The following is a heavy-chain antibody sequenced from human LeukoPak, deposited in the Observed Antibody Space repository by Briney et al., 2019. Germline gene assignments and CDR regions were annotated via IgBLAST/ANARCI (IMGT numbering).Heavy chain of an antibody. CDR3: ARDRDRAELYFDY. Sequence: PGRSLRLPCTASGFTFSDYGMHWVRQAPGKGLEWVAIIWYDGYNKYYADSVRGRFTISRDNSKNTLYLQMNNLRAEDTAVYYCARDRDRAELYFDYWGQGTLVTVSS. D-gene: IGHD1-14*01. V-gene: IGHV3-33*01. CDR1: GFTFSDYG. J-gene: IGHJ4*02. CDR2: IWYDGYNK.